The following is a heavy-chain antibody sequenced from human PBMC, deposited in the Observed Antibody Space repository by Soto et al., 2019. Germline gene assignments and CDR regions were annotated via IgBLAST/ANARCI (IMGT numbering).Heavy chain of an antibody. J-gene: IGHJ4*02. CDR3: ARRYGASIDY. Sequence: PSDTLSLTCAVPSTSIGSSGYSWSWIRQPPGKGLEWIGYIYHSGSTYYNPSLKSRVTISVDRSKNQFSLKLSSVTAADTAVYYCARRYGASIDYWGQGT. D-gene: IGHD4-17*01. CDR1: STSIGSSGYS. CDR2: IYHSGST. V-gene: IGHV4-30-2*01.